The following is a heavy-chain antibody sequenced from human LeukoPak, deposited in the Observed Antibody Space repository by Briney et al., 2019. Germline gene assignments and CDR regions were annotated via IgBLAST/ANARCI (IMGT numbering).Heavy chain of an antibody. CDR1: GFTVSSNY. CDR3: ASISSGWQGDAFDI. V-gene: IGHV3-53*01. D-gene: IGHD6-19*01. CDR2: IYSGGST. Sequence: PGGSLRLSCAASGFTVSSNYMSWVRQAPGKGLEWVSVIYSGGSTHYADSVKGRFTISRDNSKNTLYLQMNSLRAEDTAVYYCASISSGWQGDAFDIWGQGTMVTVSS. J-gene: IGHJ3*02.